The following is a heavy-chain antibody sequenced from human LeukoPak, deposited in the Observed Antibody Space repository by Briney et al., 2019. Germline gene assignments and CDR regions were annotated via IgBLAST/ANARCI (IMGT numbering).Heavy chain of an antibody. CDR3: ARLSSIAPDFDY. D-gene: IGHD6-6*01. CDR2: IYYSGST. V-gene: IGHV4-39*01. J-gene: IGHJ4*02. CDR1: GGSISSSSYY. Sequence: SETLSLTCTVSGGSISSSSYYRGWIRQPPGKGLEWIGSIYYSGSTYYNPSLKSRVTISVDTSKNQFSLKLSSVTAADTAVYYCARLSSIAPDFDYWGQGTLVTVSS.